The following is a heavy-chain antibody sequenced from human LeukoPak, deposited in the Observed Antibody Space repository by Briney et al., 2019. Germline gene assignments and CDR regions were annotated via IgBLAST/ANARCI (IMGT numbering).Heavy chain of an antibody. Sequence: SETLSLTCTVSGGSISSSSYYWGWIRQPPGKGLEWIGSIYYSGSTYYNPSLKSRVTISVDTSKNQFPLKLSSVTAADTAVYYCARESGDYDFWSGYYPQYFDYWGQGTLVTVSS. D-gene: IGHD3-3*01. CDR1: GGSISSSSYY. CDR2: IYYSGST. J-gene: IGHJ4*02. CDR3: ARESGDYDFWSGYYPQYFDY. V-gene: IGHV4-39*02.